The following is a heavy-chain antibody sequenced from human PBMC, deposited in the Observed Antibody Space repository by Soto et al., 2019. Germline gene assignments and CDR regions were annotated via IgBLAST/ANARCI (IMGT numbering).Heavy chain of an antibody. D-gene: IGHD3-3*01. Sequence: PSETLSLTCTVSGGSISSYYWSWIRQPPGKGLEWIGYIYYSGSTNYNPSLKSRVTISVDTSKNQFSLKLSSVTAADTAVYYCARQNDFWSGYYDRINWFDPWGQGTLVTVSS. CDR1: GGSISSYY. J-gene: IGHJ5*02. CDR2: IYYSGST. CDR3: ARQNDFWSGYYDRINWFDP. V-gene: IGHV4-59*08.